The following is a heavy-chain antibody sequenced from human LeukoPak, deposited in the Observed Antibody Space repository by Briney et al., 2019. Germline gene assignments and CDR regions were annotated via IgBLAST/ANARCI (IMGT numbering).Heavy chain of an antibody. Sequence: GGSLRLSCAASGFTFSSYSMNWVRQAPGKGLEWVSSISSSSSYIYYADSVKGRFTISRDNAKNPLYLQMNSLRAEDTAVYYCARDRDVVVVAATRDGFGYWGQGTLVTVSS. CDR1: GFTFSSYS. D-gene: IGHD2-15*01. V-gene: IGHV3-21*01. CDR3: ARDRDVVVVAATRDGFGY. CDR2: ISSSSSYI. J-gene: IGHJ4*02.